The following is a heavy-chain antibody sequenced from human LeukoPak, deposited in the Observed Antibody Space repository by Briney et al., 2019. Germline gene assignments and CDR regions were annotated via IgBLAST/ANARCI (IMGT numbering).Heavy chain of an antibody. V-gene: IGHV3-23*01. J-gene: IGHJ4*02. D-gene: IGHD3-22*01. CDR1: GITLSNYG. Sequence: GGSLRLSCAVSGITLSNYGMSWVRQAPGKGLEWVAGISDSGGSTNYADSVKGRFTISRDNPKNTLYLQMNSLRAEDTAVYFWAKRGVVIRVILVGFHKEAYYFDSWGQGALVTVSS. CDR3: AKRGVVIRVILVGFHKEAYYFDS. CDR2: ISDSGGST.